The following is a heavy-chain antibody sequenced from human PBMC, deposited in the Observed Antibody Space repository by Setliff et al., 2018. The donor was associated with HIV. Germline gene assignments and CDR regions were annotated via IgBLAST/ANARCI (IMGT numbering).Heavy chain of an antibody. CDR3: ARRAGNYLDY. J-gene: IGHJ4*02. V-gene: IGHV4-34*01. CDR1: GTSFSGYY. CDR2: VDHSGGT. Sequence: TSETLSLTCAVYGTSFSGYYWNWIRQSPGKGLEWIGEVDHSGGTKFNPPLKSRVTISLKTSKNQFSLSLSSVTVADTGLYFCARRAGNYLDYWGQGTLVTVSS.